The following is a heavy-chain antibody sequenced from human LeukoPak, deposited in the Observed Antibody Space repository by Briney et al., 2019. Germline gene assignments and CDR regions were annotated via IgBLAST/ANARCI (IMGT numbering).Heavy chain of an antibody. J-gene: IGHJ5*02. D-gene: IGHD3-22*01. Sequence: ASETLSLTCTVSGGSISSYYWSWIRQPAGKGLEWIGRIYTSGSTNYNPSLKSRVTMSVDTPKNQFSLRLSSVTAADTAVYYCARAVRYYYDSSGPSTPNNWFDPWGQGTLVTVSS. CDR2: IYTSGST. CDR3: ARAVRYYYDSSGPSTPNNWFDP. CDR1: GGSISSYY. V-gene: IGHV4-4*07.